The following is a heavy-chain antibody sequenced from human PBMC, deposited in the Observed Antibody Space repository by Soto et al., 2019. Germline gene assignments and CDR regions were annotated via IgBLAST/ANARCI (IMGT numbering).Heavy chain of an antibody. J-gene: IGHJ6*02. Sequence: SETLSLTCTVSGGSISSGDYYWSWIRQPPGKGLEWIGYIYYSGSTYYNPSLKSRVTISVDTSKNQFSLKLSSVTAADTAVYYCARDTHYDFWSGPNFYGMDVWGQGTTVTVS. D-gene: IGHD3-3*01. V-gene: IGHV4-30-4*01. CDR3: ARDTHYDFWSGPNFYGMDV. CDR2: IYYSGST. CDR1: GGSISSGDYY.